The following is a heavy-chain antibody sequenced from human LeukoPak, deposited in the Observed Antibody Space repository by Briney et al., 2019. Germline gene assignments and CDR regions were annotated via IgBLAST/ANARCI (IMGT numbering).Heavy chain of an antibody. CDR2: IRYDGSNK. D-gene: IGHD6-13*01. V-gene: IGHV3-30*02. CDR3: AREYRNPPQLVPSAFDI. CDR1: GFTFSSYG. Sequence: GGSLRLSCAASGFTFSSYGMHWVRQAPGKGLEWVAFIRYDGSNKYYADSVKGRFTISRDNSKNTLYLQMNSLRAEDTAVYYCAREYRNPPQLVPSAFDIRGQGTMVTVSS. J-gene: IGHJ3*02.